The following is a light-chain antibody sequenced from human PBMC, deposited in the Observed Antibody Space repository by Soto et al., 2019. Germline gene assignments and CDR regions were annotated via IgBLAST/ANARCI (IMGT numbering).Light chain of an antibody. CDR2: SAS. Sequence: EVVMTQSPATVSVSPGEGVTLSCRASQTISNDLAWYQQKPGQAPRLLIYSASTRATGVPARFSGGGSGTEFTLAISGLQSEDFAFYYCQQNNKWPPVTFGGGTKVEIK. CDR3: QQNNKWPPVT. CDR1: QTISND. V-gene: IGKV3-15*01. J-gene: IGKJ4*01.